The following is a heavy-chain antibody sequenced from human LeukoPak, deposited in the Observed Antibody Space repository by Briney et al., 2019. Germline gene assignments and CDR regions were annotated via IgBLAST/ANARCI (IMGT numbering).Heavy chain of an antibody. CDR1: GGSFSDYY. Sequence: PSETLSLTCAVSGGSFSDYYWTWIRQPLGKGLEWIGIINHSGGTNYNPSLKSRVTISVFTSQNQFSLKLNSMTAADTAVYYCARGGRYNIWAFDIWGQGTMVTVSS. J-gene: IGHJ3*02. CDR2: INHSGGT. V-gene: IGHV4-34*01. D-gene: IGHD5-24*01. CDR3: ARGGRYNIWAFDI.